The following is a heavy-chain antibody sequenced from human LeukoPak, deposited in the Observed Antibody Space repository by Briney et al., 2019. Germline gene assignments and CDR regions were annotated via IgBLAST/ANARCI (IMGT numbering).Heavy chain of an antibody. J-gene: IGHJ6*03. Sequence: GASVKVSCKASGYTFTGYYMHWVRQAPGQGLEWMGWINPNSGGTNSAQKFQGRVTMTRDTSISTAYMELSRLRSDDTGVYYCARGMIYDFWSGYSDYYYYYMDVWGKGTTVTVSS. V-gene: IGHV1-2*02. D-gene: IGHD3-3*01. CDR2: INPNSGGT. CDR1: GYTFTGYY. CDR3: ARGMIYDFWSGYSDYYYYYMDV.